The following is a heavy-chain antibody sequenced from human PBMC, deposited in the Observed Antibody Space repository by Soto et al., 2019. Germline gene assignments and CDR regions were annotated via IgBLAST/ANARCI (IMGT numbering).Heavy chain of an antibody. CDR2: VHYSGGT. V-gene: IGHV4-59*01. J-gene: IGHJ3*01. CDR1: GASISSSY. D-gene: IGHD3-22*01. Sequence: SETLSLTCTVSGASISSSYWSWIRQSPGKGLEWIGYVHYSGGTKDNPSLNGRVSLSIDTSKNQFSLKLSSVAAADTAVYYCARGYYDSRGQSNTVDVWGQGTMVT. CDR3: ARGYYDSRGQSNTVDV.